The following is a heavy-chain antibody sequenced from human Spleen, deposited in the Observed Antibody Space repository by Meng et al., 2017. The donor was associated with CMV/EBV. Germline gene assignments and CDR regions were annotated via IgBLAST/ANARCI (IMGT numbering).Heavy chain of an antibody. D-gene: IGHD3-3*01. J-gene: IGHJ4*02. CDR2: ISSTSRYI. CDR1: GFTCSSYS. Sequence: TSGFTCSSYSMNWVRQAPGKGLEWVSFISSTSRYIFYADSVKGRFTISRDNAKNSVYIQMNSLRAEDTAVYYCAGAFRGGYYTNDYWGQGTLVTVSS. V-gene: IGHV3-21*01. CDR3: AGAFRGGYYTNDY.